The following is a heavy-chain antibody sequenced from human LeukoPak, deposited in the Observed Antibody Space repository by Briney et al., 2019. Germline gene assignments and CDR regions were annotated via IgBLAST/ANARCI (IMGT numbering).Heavy chain of an antibody. D-gene: IGHD6-19*01. CDR1: GGSFSGYY. V-gene: IGHV4-34*01. CDR2: INHSGST. CDR3: ASFKQWRTYYFDY. J-gene: IGHJ4*02. Sequence: PSETLSLTCAVYGGSFSGYYWSWIRQPPGKGLEWIGEINHSGSTNYNPSPKSRVTISVDTSKNQFSLKLSSVTAADTAEYYCASFKQWRTYYFDYWGQGTLVTVSS.